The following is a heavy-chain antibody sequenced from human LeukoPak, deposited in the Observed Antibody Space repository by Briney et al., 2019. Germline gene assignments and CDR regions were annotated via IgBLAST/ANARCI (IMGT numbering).Heavy chain of an antibody. V-gene: IGHV4-34*01. J-gene: IGHJ4*02. Sequence: SETLSLTCAVYGGSFSDFQWNWIRQSPGKGLEWIGEISHRGTTDYNPSLKSRVTLSVDTSKNQFFLRLSSVTAADTAEYYCASSSSTTAWSLYSWGQGTLVTVSS. CDR3: ASSSSTTAWSLYS. D-gene: IGHD5/OR15-5a*01. CDR2: ISHRGTT. CDR1: GGSFSDFQ.